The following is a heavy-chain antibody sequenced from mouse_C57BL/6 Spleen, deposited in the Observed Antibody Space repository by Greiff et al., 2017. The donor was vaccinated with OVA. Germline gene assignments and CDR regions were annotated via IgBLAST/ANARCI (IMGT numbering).Heavy chain of an antibody. CDR2: ISSGSSTI. Sequence: EVQRVESGGGLVKPGGSLKLSCAASGFTFSDSGMHWVRQAPEKGLEWVAYISSGSSTIYYADTVKGRFTISRDNAKNTLFLQMTSLRSEDTAMYYCAGSKAFAYWGQGTLVTVSA. V-gene: IGHV5-17*01. CDR1: GFTFSDSG. J-gene: IGHJ3*01. CDR3: AGSKAFAY. D-gene: IGHD1-3*01.